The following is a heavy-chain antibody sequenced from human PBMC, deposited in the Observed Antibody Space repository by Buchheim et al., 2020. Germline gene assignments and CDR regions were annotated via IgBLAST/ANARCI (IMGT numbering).Heavy chain of an antibody. CDR3: ARCVYDILTGYCPYYFDY. CDR1: GYTFTGYY. D-gene: IGHD3-9*01. J-gene: IGHJ4*02. V-gene: IGHV1-2*04. Sequence: QVQLVQSGAEVKKPGASVKVSCKASGYTFTGYYMHWVRQAPGQGLEWMGWINPNSGGTNYAQKFQGWVTMTRDTSISTAYMELSRLRSDDTGMYYCARCVYDILTGYCPYYFDYWGQGTL. CDR2: INPNSGGT.